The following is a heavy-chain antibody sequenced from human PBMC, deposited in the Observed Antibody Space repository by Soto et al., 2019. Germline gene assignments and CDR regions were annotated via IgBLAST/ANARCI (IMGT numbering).Heavy chain of an antibody. V-gene: IGHV4-4*02. D-gene: IGHD6-13*01. CDR1: GGSIRSSNL. CDR2: IYHGGST. CDR3: ARSPRSIAAGGIDY. J-gene: IGHJ4*02. Sequence: QVQLQESGPGLVKPSGTLSLSCAVSGGSIRSSNLWTWVRQPPGKGLEWIGEIYHGGSTNYNPSLKSRVTISVDKSMNQFSLRLSSVTAADTAVYYCARSPRSIAAGGIDYWGQGILVTVSS.